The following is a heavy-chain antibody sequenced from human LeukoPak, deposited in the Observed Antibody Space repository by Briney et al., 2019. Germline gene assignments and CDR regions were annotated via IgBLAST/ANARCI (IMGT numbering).Heavy chain of an antibody. CDR1: GFTFSTYT. J-gene: IGHJ4*02. Sequence: GGSLRLSCAASGFTFSTYTMNWVRQAPGKGLEWVSSISSSSSYIYYADSVKGRFTISRDNAKNSLYLQMNSLRAEDTAVYYCAGTMVRGVIGYWGQGTLVTVSS. V-gene: IGHV3-21*01. D-gene: IGHD3-10*01. CDR3: AGTMVRGVIGY. CDR2: ISSSSSYI.